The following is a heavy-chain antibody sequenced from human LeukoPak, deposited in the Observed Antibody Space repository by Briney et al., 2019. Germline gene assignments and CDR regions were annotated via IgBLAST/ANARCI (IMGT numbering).Heavy chain of an antibody. D-gene: IGHD6-13*01. CDR1: GGSISSSSYY. J-gene: IGHJ4*02. Sequence: SVTLSLTCTVSGGSISSSSYYWGWIRQPPGKGLEWIGSIYSSGSTYYNPSLKSRVTISVDTSKNQFSLKLSSVTAADTAVYYCARLISRRGYSSSWYSSEDSRPFDYWGQGTLVTVSS. CDR2: IYSSGST. CDR3: ARLISRRGYSSSWYSSEDSRPFDY. V-gene: IGHV4-39*07.